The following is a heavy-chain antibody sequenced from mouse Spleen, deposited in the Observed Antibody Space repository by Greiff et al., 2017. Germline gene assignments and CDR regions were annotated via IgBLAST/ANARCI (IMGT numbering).Heavy chain of an antibody. CDR1: GYTFTDYW. Sequence: QVQLQQPGAELVMPWASVKMSCKASGYTFTDYWMHWVKQRPGQGLEWIGALDTSDSSTSYNQKFKGKSTLTVDESSSTAYMQLSSLTSEDSAVYYCARGLTGGFDYWGQGTTLTVSS. D-gene: IGHD4-1*01. V-gene: IGHV1-69*01. CDR3: ARGLTGGFDY. J-gene: IGHJ2*01. CDR2: LDTSDSST.